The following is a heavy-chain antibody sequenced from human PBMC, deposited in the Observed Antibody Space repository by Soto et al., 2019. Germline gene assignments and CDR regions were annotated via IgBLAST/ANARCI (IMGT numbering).Heavy chain of an antibody. V-gene: IGHV1-46*01. D-gene: IGHD2-2*01. Sequence: VKVACQASGYAFTNYYMHWVRKAPGQGLEWMGIINPSGGSTTYAQKFQGRVTMTRDTSTSTVYMELSSLRSEDTAVYYCARRAPPGVPAALGAFDIWGQGTMVTV. CDR3: ARRAPPGVPAALGAFDI. J-gene: IGHJ3*02. CDR2: INPSGGST. CDR1: GYAFTNYY.